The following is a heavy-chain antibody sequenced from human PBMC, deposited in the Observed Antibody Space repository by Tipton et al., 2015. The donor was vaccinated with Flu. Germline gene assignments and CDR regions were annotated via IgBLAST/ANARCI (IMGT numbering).Heavy chain of an antibody. CDR1: GFTFSNYW. Sequence: SLRLSCAASGFTFSNYWMSWVRQAPGKGLEWVANIKADGSETYYVDSVKGRFTISRDNARNSPSLQMNSLRAEDTALYYCTRDDYERVGATDYWGQGTLVTVSS. CDR3: TRDDYERVGATDY. V-gene: IGHV3-7*01. D-gene: IGHD1-26*01. J-gene: IGHJ4*02. CDR2: IKADGSET.